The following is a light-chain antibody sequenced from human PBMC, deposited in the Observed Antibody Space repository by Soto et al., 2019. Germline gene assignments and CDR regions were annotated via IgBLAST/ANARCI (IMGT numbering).Light chain of an antibody. CDR1: QSVTSSY. CDR2: GAS. Sequence: EIVLTQSPGTLSLSPGDRATLTCRASQSVTSSYLAWYQQKPGQAPRLLIYGASSRATGIPDRFIGSGSGTDFTLTISRLEPEDFAVYYCQQYGISPFTFGPGTKVDIK. CDR3: QQYGISPFT. V-gene: IGKV3-20*01. J-gene: IGKJ3*01.